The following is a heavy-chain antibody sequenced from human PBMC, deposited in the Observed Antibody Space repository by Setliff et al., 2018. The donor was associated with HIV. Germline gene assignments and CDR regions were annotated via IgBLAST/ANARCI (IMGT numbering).Heavy chain of an antibody. CDR3: HSGYDTEEQSYFDY. V-gene: IGHV3-30*02. Sequence: PGESLKISCAASGFSSRNYGMHWVRQAPGKGLEWLALLRYDGTENSYADSVKGRFTISRDNAKNTLYLQMNSLRAEDTGVYYCHSGYDTEEQSYFDYWGQGTLVTVSS. J-gene: IGHJ4*02. CDR2: LRYDGTEN. CDR1: GFSSRNYG. D-gene: IGHD5-12*01.